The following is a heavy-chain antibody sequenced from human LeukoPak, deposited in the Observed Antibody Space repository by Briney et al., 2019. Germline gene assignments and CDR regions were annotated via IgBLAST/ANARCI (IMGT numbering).Heavy chain of an antibody. CDR1: GGSFSGYY. CDR3: ASPLYCTGDSCYDK. CDR2: IYTSGTT. D-gene: IGHD2-15*01. V-gene: IGHV4-31*11. J-gene: IGHJ4*02. Sequence: TSETLSLTCAVYGGSFSGYYWSWIRQHPGKGLEWIGYIYTSGTTYYNPSLKSRVTISIDASKNQLSLKLTSVTAADTAVYYCASPLYCTGDSCYDKWGQGTLVTVSS.